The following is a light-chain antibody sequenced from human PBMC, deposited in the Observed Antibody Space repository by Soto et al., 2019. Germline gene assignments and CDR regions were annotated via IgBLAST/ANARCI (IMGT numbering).Light chain of an antibody. CDR1: QNVSRY. J-gene: IGKJ4*01. Sequence: EIVLTQSPATLSLSPGERATLSCRASQNVSRYLDWYQQKPGQAPRLLIYDASNRATGIPARFSGSGSGTDFTLTISSLEPEDFAVYYCQQRSNWLTFGGGTKVEIK. V-gene: IGKV3-11*01. CDR3: QQRSNWLT. CDR2: DAS.